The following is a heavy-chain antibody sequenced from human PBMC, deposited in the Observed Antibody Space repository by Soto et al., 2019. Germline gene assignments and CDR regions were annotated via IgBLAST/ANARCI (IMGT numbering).Heavy chain of an antibody. D-gene: IGHD3-10*01. CDR2: ISHDGSMT. V-gene: IGHV3-30-3*01. CDR1: AISFANAA. Sequence: QVQLVESGGGVVQPGRSLRLSCAASAISFANAAMHWVRQVPGKGLEWVAIISHDGSMTSYADSVRGRFTISRDNSKNTLFLQLNTLRAADTAVYYCARDRYGIGSGDALDLWGRGTMVTVSS. CDR3: ARDRYGIGSGDALDL. J-gene: IGHJ3*01.